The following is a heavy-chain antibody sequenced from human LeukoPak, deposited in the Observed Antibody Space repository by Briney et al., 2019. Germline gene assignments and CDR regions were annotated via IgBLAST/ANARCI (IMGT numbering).Heavy chain of an antibody. Sequence: GGSLRLSCAASGFTFSSYAMHWVRQAPGKGLEWVAVISYDGSNKYYADSVKGRFTISRDNVKNSLYLQMNSLRVEDTAVYYCVREHYYDTRGYYYIPLDYWGQGTLVTVSP. CDR2: ISYDGSNK. J-gene: IGHJ4*02. CDR3: VREHYYDTRGYYYIPLDY. CDR1: GFTFSSYA. D-gene: IGHD3-22*01. V-gene: IGHV3-30-3*01.